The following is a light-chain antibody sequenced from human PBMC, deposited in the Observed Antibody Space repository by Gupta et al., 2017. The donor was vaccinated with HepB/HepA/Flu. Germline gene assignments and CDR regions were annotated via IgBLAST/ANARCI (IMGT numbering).Light chain of an antibody. J-gene: IGKJ4*01. Sequence: VLTQSPATLSSSPGERAALSCRASQSITNYLAWYQQKPGQAPRLLIYDTFNRATGIPARFSGSGSGTDFSLTISSLEPEDFAVYYCQQRQSGPLTFGGGTKVEIK. CDR2: DTF. CDR3: QQRQSGPLT. CDR1: QSITNY. V-gene: IGKV3-11*01.